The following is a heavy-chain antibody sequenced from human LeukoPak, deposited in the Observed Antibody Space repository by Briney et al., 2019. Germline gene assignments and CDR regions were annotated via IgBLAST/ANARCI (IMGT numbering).Heavy chain of an antibody. J-gene: IGHJ4*02. Sequence: KTSETLSLTCAVSGYSISSGYYWGWIRQPPGKGLEWIATIYYDGSTYYNPSLKSRVTISVDTSKNQFSLKLSSVTAADTAVCYCARKLAVAGHTIHYWGQGTLVTVSS. CDR1: GYSISSGYY. D-gene: IGHD6-19*01. CDR3: ARKLAVAGHTIHY. CDR2: IYYDGST. V-gene: IGHV4-38-2*01.